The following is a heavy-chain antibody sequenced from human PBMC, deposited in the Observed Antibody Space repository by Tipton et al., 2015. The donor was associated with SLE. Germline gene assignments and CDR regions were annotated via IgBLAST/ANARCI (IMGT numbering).Heavy chain of an antibody. V-gene: IGHV4-38-2*02. J-gene: IGHJ4*02. CDR3: ARSELRPYSSSWYEFDY. CDR2: IYHSGST. D-gene: IGHD6-13*01. CDR1: GGSISSGSY. Sequence: GLVKPSETLSLTCTVSGGSISSGSYWGWIRQPPGKGLEWIGRIYHSGSTYCNPSLKSRVTISVDTSKNQFSLKLSSVTAADTAVYYCARSELRPYSSSWYEFDYWGQGTLVTVSS.